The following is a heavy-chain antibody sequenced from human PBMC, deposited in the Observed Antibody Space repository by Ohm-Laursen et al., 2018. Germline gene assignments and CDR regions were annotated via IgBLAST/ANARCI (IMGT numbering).Heavy chain of an antibody. CDR3: AKYLSYGGEIYFDY. CDR1: GGTFSSYA. CDR2: IIPILGIA. V-gene: IGHV1-69*04. D-gene: IGHD4-23*01. J-gene: IGHJ4*02. Sequence: SSVKVSCKASGGTFSSYAISWVRQAPGQGLEWMGRIIPILGIANYAQKFQGRVTITADKSTSTAYMELSSLRSEDTAVYYCAKYLSYGGEIYFDYWGQGTLATVSS.